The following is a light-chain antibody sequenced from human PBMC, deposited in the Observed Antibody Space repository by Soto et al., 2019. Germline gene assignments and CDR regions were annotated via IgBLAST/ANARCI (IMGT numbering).Light chain of an antibody. CDR1: QSLVHSDGNTY. Sequence: DFVMTQTPLSSPVTLGQPASISCRSSQSLVHSDGNTYLSWLHQRPGQPPRLLIYMISIRFSGVPHSSSGSGAGTDFTLKISRVEAEDVGVYYCMQAKHPYTFGQGTKLDIK. CDR3: MQAKHPYT. J-gene: IGKJ2*01. V-gene: IGKV2-24*01. CDR2: MIS.